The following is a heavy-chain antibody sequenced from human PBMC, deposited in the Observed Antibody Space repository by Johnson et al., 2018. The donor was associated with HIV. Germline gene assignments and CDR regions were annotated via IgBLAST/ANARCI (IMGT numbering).Heavy chain of an antibody. CDR2: ISWNSGSI. V-gene: IGHV3-9*01. Sequence: VQLVESGGGLVQPGRSLRLSCAASGFTFDDYAMNWVRQAPGKGLAWVSGISWNSGSIGYAAFVKGRFTISRDNAKTSLYLQMNSLSAEDTALYYFAKDRGSRLGLAFDIWGQGTMVTVSS. CDR3: AKDRGSRLGLAFDI. CDR1: GFTFDDYA. D-gene: IGHD2-21*01. J-gene: IGHJ3*02.